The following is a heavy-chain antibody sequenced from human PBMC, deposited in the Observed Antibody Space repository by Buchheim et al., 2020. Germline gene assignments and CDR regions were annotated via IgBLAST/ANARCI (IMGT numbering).Heavy chain of an antibody. Sequence: EVRLLESGGGLVQRGGSLGLSCAASGFTFNNRDMAWVRQAPGKGLEWVSLIGGSGGGPYYADSVQGRFTISRDNSQNMLYLQMNSLRAEDAAMYYCAKLTKTGNGRGWFGPWGQGTL. J-gene: IGHJ5*02. V-gene: IGHV3-23*01. CDR1: GFTFNNRD. CDR3: AKLTKTGNGRGWFGP. D-gene: IGHD3-10*01. CDR2: IGGSGGGP.